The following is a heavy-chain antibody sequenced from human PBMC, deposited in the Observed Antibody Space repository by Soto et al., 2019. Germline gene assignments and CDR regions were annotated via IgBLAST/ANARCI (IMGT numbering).Heavy chain of an antibody. Sequence: SLKISCAASGFTFSIYGMHWVRQAPGKGLEWVAFIWYDGSNKYSADSVKGRFTISRDNSKNTLYLQMNSLRAEDTAVYYCARDLGCRSTSCYLSDYYFGMDVWGQGTTVTVSS. CDR3: ARDLGCRSTSCYLSDYYFGMDV. V-gene: IGHV3-33*01. J-gene: IGHJ6*02. CDR2: IWYDGSNK. CDR1: GFTFSIYG. D-gene: IGHD2-2*01.